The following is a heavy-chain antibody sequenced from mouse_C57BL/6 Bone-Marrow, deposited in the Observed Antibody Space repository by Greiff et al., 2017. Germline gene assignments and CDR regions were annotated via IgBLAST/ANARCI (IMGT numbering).Heavy chain of an antibody. Sequence: EVQLQQSGPELVKPGASVKISCKASGYSFTGYYMNWVKQSPEKSLEWIGEINPSTGGTTYNQKFKAKATLTVDKSSSTAYMQLKSLTSEDSAVYYCARSNPGFAYWGQGTLVTVSA. CDR2: INPSTGGT. V-gene: IGHV1-42*01. CDR1: GYSFTGYY. CDR3: ARSNPGFAY. J-gene: IGHJ3*01.